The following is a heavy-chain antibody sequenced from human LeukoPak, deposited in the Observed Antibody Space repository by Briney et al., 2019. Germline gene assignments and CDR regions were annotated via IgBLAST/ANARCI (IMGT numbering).Heavy chain of an antibody. CDR3: AKGRGPYGDYDFDY. Sequence: GGSLRLSCAASGFTFDYSDMTWVRQAPEKGLDWVSTINTGDITFYANSVKGRFTISRDNSKNALFLQMNSLRAEDTAIYYCAKGRGPYGDYDFDYWGQGTLVTVSS. V-gene: IGHV3-23*01. J-gene: IGHJ4*02. CDR2: INTGDIT. CDR1: GFTFDYSD. D-gene: IGHD4-17*01.